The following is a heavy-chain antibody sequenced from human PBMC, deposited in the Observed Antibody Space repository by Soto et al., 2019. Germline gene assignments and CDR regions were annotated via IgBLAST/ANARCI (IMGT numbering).Heavy chain of an antibody. V-gene: IGHV3-30*18. Sequence: QVQLVESGGGVVQPGRSLRLSCAASGFTFSSYGMHWVRQAPGKGLEWVAVISYDGSNKYYADSVKGRFTISRDNSKNTLYLQMNSLRAEDTAVYYCAKNAELGDYWGQGTLVTVSS. CDR3: AKNAELGDY. CDR2: ISYDGSNK. J-gene: IGHJ4*02. CDR1: GFTFSSYG. D-gene: IGHD6-6*01.